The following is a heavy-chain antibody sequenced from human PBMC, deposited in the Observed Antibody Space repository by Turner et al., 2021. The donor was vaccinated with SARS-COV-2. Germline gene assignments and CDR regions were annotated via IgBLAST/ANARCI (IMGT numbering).Heavy chain of an antibody. V-gene: IGHV1-24*01. CDR3: ATCRDGYNWGAFHI. D-gene: IGHD5-12*01. Sequence: QVQLVQSGAEVKKPGASVKVSCKVSGYTLTELSMHWVRQAPGKGLEWMGGFDPEYGETIYAQKFQGRVTMTEDTSADTAYMELSSPRSEYTAVYYCATCRDGYNWGAFHIWGQGTMVTVSS. CDR2: FDPEYGET. CDR1: GYTLTELS. J-gene: IGHJ3*02.